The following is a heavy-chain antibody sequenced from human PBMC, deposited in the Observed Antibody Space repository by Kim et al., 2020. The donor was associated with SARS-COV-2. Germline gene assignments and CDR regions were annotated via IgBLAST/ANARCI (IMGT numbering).Heavy chain of an antibody. V-gene: IGHV3-30*01. D-gene: IGHD3-22*01. J-gene: IGHJ3*02. Sequence: ANAVRGRFTISIDNTKNTLYLQMNSQRAEDTAVYYCARAGGGYYAGAFDSWGQGTMVTVSS. CDR3: ARAGGGYYAGAFDS.